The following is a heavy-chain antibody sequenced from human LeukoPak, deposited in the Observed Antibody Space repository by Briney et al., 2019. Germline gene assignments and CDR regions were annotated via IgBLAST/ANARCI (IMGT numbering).Heavy chain of an antibody. CDR3: ATDYGDYVRGNGGNY. Sequence: ASVKVSCKASGYTFTDYFMNWMRQAPGQRLEWMGGFDPEDGETIYAQKFQGRVTMTEDTSTDTAYMELSSLRSEDTAVYYCATDYGDYVRGNGGNYWGQGTLVTVSS. D-gene: IGHD4-17*01. CDR1: GYTFTDYF. V-gene: IGHV1-24*01. CDR2: FDPEDGET. J-gene: IGHJ4*02.